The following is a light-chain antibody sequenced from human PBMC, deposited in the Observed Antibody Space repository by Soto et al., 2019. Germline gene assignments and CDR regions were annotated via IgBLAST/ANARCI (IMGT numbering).Light chain of an antibody. Sequence: QSVLTQPASVSGSPGQSITISCTGTSSDVGGYNHVSWYQIHPGKAPKLIIYEVTSRPSGVSYRFSGSKSGNSASLTISGLKAEDEADYYCSSYASSSSYVFGGGTKV. CDR2: EVT. J-gene: IGLJ1*01. CDR1: SSDVGGYNH. CDR3: SSYASSSSYV. V-gene: IGLV2-14*01.